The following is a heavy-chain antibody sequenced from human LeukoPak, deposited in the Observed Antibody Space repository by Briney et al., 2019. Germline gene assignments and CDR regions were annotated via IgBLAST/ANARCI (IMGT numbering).Heavy chain of an antibody. J-gene: IGHJ4*02. CDR2: INSDGANT. CDR3: ARDRKSSFDY. Sequence: GGSLRLSCAASGFTFSSYWIHWVRQAPGKGLVWVSRINSDGANTIYADSVKGRFTISGDNAKNTVYLQMNSLRAEDTAVYYCARDRKSSFDYWGQGNLVTVSS. V-gene: IGHV3-74*01. CDR1: GFTFSSYW.